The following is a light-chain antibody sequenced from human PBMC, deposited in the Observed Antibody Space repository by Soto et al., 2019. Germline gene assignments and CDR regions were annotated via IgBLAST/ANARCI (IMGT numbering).Light chain of an antibody. Sequence: QSALTQPRSVSGSPGQSVTISCTGTSSDVGSYHYVSWYQRHPGKAPKLVIFDVSQRPSGIPDRFSGSKSGSTASLTISGLQADDEADYYCCSYAGSYTLVFGGGTKLTVL. J-gene: IGLJ3*02. V-gene: IGLV2-11*01. CDR1: SSDVGSYHY. CDR3: CSYAGSYTLV. CDR2: DVS.